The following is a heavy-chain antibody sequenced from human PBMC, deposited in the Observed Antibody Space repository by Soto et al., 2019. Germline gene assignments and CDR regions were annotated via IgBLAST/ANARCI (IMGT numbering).Heavy chain of an antibody. Sequence: ASVKVSCKASGGTFSSYAISWVRQAPGQGLEWMGGIIPIFGTANYAQKFQGRVTITADESTGTAYMELSSLRSEDTAVYYCARVGGVGATTLKDYYYYGMDVWGQGTTVTVSS. CDR1: GGTFSSYA. CDR2: IIPIFGTA. J-gene: IGHJ6*02. CDR3: ARVGGVGATTLKDYYYYGMDV. D-gene: IGHD1-26*01. V-gene: IGHV1-69*13.